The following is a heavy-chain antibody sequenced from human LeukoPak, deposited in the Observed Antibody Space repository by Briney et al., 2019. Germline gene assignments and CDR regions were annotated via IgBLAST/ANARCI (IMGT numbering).Heavy chain of an antibody. CDR2: LSGGAVST. D-gene: IGHD4-17*01. Sequence: QTGGSLRLSCAASGFTFSSYGMSWVRQAPGKGLEWVSGLSGGAVSTNYADSVKGRFTISRDNSKNTLYLQMNSLRAEDTAVYYCAKDQSRLRPPYYYYMDVWGKGTTVTVSS. V-gene: IGHV3-23*01. CDR3: AKDQSRLRPPYYYYMDV. CDR1: GFTFSSYG. J-gene: IGHJ6*03.